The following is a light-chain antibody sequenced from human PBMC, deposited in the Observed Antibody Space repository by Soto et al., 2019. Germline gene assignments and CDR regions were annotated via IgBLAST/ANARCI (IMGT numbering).Light chain of an antibody. Sequence: QSALTQPASVSGSPGQSITISCTGTSSDVGGYNYVSWYQQHPGKAPKLVIYDVSNRPSGVSDRFSGSTSGNTDSLTISGLQAEDEADYYCSSYTSSSTSVVFGGGTKLTVL. CDR1: SSDVGGYNY. J-gene: IGLJ2*01. CDR2: DVS. V-gene: IGLV2-14*01. CDR3: SSYTSSSTSVV.